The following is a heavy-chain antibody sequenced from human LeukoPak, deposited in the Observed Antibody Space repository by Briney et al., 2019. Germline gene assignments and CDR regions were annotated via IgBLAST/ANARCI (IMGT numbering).Heavy chain of an antibody. Sequence: PWGSLRLSCAASGFTFSSYAMHWVRQAPGKGLEWVAAISYDGTNKYYADSVKGRFTISRDNSRNTLYLQMNSLRAEDTAVYYCARDGKPDYYDSSGYDYFDYWGQGTLVTVSS. D-gene: IGHD3-22*01. J-gene: IGHJ4*02. V-gene: IGHV3-30-3*01. CDR1: GFTFSSYA. CDR2: ISYDGTNK. CDR3: ARDGKPDYYDSSGYDYFDY.